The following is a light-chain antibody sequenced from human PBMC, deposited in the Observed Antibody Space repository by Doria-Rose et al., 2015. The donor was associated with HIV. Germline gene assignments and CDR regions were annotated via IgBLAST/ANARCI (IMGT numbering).Light chain of an antibody. V-gene: IGKV3-20*01. J-gene: IGKJ1*01. CDR2: DGS. CDR1: QSFSSTY. Sequence: EIALTQSPGTLPLSPGERATLSCRASQSFSSTYLAWYQQKPGQAPSLLIYDGSTRATGIPDRFSASGSGTDFTLTINRLEPEDFALYYCHQYGTSWTFVQGTKVEI. CDR3: HQYGTSWT.